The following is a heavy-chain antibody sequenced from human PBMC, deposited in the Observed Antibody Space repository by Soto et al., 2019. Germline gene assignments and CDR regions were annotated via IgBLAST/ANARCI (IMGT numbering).Heavy chain of an antibody. Sequence: PSETLSLTCTVSGGSVTDFFWSWIRQSPGKGLEWIGYIYYRGDTNQNPSLKNRVTMSVDLSKRQFSLNLRSVTAADTAVYYCAGGDTIVVTAASPFKYWGQGTLVT. J-gene: IGHJ4*02. CDR2: IYYRGDT. D-gene: IGHD2-15*01. CDR1: GGSVTDFF. V-gene: IGHV4-59*02. CDR3: AGGDTIVVTAASPFKY.